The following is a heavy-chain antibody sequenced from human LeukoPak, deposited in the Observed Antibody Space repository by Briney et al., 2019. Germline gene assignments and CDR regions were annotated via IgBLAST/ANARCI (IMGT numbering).Heavy chain of an antibody. CDR1: GGFFSGYY. D-gene: IGHD1-26*01. Sequence: SETLSLTCAVYGGFFSGYYWSWIRQPPGKGLEWIGEINQSGSTNYSPSLKSRVTISVDTSKNQFSLKLSSVTAADTAVYYCARVLGSGSYYGDAFDIWGQGTMVTVSS. V-gene: IGHV4-34*01. CDR2: INQSGST. CDR3: ARVLGSGSYYGDAFDI. J-gene: IGHJ3*02.